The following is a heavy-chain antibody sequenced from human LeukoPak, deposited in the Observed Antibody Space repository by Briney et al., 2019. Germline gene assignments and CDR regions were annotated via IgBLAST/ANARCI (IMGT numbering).Heavy chain of an antibody. J-gene: IGHJ4*02. D-gene: IGHD2-15*01. CDR3: ARRAGSYSHSYDY. CDR2: ISGSGSGGST. V-gene: IGHV3-23*01. Sequence: GGSLRLSCAASGFTFSTSAMSWVRQAPGKGLEWVSNISGSGSGGSTYYADSVKGRFTISRDNSKNTLYLQMNSLRAEDTAVYYCARRAGSYSHSYDYWGQGTLVTVSS. CDR1: GFTFSTSA.